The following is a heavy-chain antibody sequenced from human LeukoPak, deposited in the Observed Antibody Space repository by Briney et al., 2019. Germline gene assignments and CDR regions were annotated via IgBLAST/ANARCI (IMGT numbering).Heavy chain of an antibody. Sequence: ASVKVSCKAPGYIFSTYGISGVRQAPGQGLEWMGWISGYNGNTNYAQKLQGRVTMTTDTSTSTAYMEVRSLRSDDTALYYCARVDAMAREVINWFDPWGQGTLVTVSS. V-gene: IGHV1-18*01. CDR2: ISGYNGNT. CDR1: GYIFSTYG. D-gene: IGHD3-10*01. J-gene: IGHJ5*02. CDR3: ARVDAMAREVINWFDP.